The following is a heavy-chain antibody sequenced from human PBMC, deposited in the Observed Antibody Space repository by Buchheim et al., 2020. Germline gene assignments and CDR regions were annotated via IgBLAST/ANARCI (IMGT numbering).Heavy chain of an antibody. CDR3: ARDNKGNYDFWSGYSYYYGMDV. CDR1: GGSFSGYY. J-gene: IGHJ6*02. CDR2: INHSGST. Sequence: QVQLQQWGAGLLKPSETLSLTCAVYGGSFSGYYWSWIRQPPGKGLEWIGEINHSGSTNYNPSLKSRVTISVDTSKNQFSLKLSSVTAADTAVYYCARDNKGNYDFWSGYSYYYGMDVWGQGTT. D-gene: IGHD3-3*01. V-gene: IGHV4-34*01.